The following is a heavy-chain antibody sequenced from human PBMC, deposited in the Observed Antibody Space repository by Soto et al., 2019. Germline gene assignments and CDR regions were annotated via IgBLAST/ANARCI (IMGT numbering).Heavy chain of an antibody. CDR3: ARTMRSYDFWSGYPPPYYYYGMDV. Sequence: SVKVSCKASGGTFSSYSISWVREAPGQGLEWMGGIIPIFGTANYAQKFQGRVTITADKSTSTAYMELSSLRSEDTAVYYCARTMRSYDFWSGYPPPYYYYGMDVWGQGTTVTVPS. CDR1: GGTFSSYS. CDR2: IIPIFGTA. D-gene: IGHD3-3*01. V-gene: IGHV1-69*06. J-gene: IGHJ6*02.